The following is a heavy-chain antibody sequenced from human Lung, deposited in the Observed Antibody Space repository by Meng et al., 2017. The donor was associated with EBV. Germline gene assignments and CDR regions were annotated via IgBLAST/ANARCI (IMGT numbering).Heavy chain of an antibody. Sequence: QAHVQESGPGLVKPSQTLSRTCTVSGGSVSSGGYYWTWIRQHPGKGLEWFGHIYYSGSTFYNPSLKRRVIISIDTSKNQFSLNLRSVTAADTAVYYCARVSSGWDYFDYWGQGTLVTVSS. CDR3: ARVSSGWDYFDY. V-gene: IGHV4-31*03. CDR2: IYYSGST. D-gene: IGHD6-19*01. CDR1: GGSVSSGGYY. J-gene: IGHJ4*02.